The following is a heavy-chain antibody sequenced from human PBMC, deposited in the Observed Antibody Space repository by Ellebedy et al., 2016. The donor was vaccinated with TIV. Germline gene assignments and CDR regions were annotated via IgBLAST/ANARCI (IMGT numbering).Heavy chain of an antibody. Sequence: GESLKISCAASGFTFSTYWMHWVRQAPGKGPVWVSRINSDGSTNYADSVKGRFTISRDNAKNTQYLQMNSLRADDTAIYYCVRGGLPAAGDYWGQGTLVSVSS. CDR3: VRGGLPAAGDY. CDR2: INSDGST. CDR1: GFTFSTYW. V-gene: IGHV3-74*01. J-gene: IGHJ4*02. D-gene: IGHD6-13*01.